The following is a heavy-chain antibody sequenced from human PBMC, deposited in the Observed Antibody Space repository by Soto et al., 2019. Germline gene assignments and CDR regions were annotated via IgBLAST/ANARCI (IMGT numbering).Heavy chain of an antibody. J-gene: IGHJ4*02. V-gene: IGHV3-64D*08. D-gene: IGHD1-1*01. CDR1: GFSLRNYA. CDR2: INGDGVST. CDR3: VKDDMYVNDLGH. Sequence: GGSLRLSCSASGFSLRNYAMHWVRQAPGKGLEYVSAINGDGVSTYHADSVKGRFTISRDNSKNTLYLQMSSLRVEDTALYFCVKDDMYVNDLGHWGQGILVTVSS.